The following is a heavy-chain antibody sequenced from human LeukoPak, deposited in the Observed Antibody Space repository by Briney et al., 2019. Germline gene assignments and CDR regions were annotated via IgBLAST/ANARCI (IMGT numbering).Heavy chain of an antibody. CDR1: GFTFTSYG. CDR3: AKGCSTSCIVPFQH. Sequence: GGSLRLSCAASGFTFTSYGKHWVRQAPGKGLEWVAFIRYDGSNEYYADSVKGRFTISRDNFKNTLYLQMNSLRAEDTAVYYCAKGCSTSCIVPFQHWGQGTLVTVSS. CDR2: IRYDGSNE. D-gene: IGHD2-2*01. J-gene: IGHJ1*01. V-gene: IGHV3-30*02.